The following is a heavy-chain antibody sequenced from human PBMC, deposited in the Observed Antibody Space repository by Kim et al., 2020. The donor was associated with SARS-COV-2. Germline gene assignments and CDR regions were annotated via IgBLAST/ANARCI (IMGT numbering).Heavy chain of an antibody. J-gene: IGHJ4*02. D-gene: IGHD4-17*01. CDR2: IRSKANSYAT. CDR1: GFTFSGSA. V-gene: IGHV3-73*01. Sequence: GGSLRLSCAASGFTFSGSAMHWVRQASGKGLEWVGRIRSKANSYATAYAASVKGRFTISRDDSKNTAYLQMNSLKTEDTAVYYCTITNLYGDYVGYWGQGTLVTVSS. CDR3: TITNLYGDYVGY.